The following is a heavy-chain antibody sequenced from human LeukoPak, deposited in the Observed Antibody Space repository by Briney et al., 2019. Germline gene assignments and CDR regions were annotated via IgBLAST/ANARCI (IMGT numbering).Heavy chain of an antibody. J-gene: IGHJ4*02. V-gene: IGHV3-21*01. Sequence: GGSLRLSCAASGFTFSSYSMNWVRQAPGKGLEWVSSISSSSSYIYYADSVKGRFTIFRDNAKNSLYLQMNSLRAEDTAVYYCARDRRGYSGNYFDYWGQGTLVTVSS. CDR1: GFTFSSYS. CDR2: ISSSSSYI. CDR3: ARDRRGYSGNYFDY. D-gene: IGHD5-12*01.